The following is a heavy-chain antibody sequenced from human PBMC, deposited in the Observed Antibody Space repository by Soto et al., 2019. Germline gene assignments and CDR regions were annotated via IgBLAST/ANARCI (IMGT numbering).Heavy chain of an antibody. CDR1: GFTFSSYS. V-gene: IGHV3-21*01. CDR3: ARGDLGYCSSTSCFLVY. CDR2: ISSSSSYI. Sequence: GWLRLAGSASGFTFSSYSMNWVRQAPGKGLEWVSSISSSSSYIYYADSVKGRFTISRDNAKNSLYLQMNSLRAEDTAVYYCARGDLGYCSSTSCFLVYWGQGTLVTVYS. J-gene: IGHJ4*02. D-gene: IGHD2-2*01.